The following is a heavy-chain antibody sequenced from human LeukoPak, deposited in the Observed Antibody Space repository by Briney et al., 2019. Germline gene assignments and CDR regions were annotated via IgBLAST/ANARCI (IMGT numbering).Heavy chain of an antibody. V-gene: IGHV5-51*01. CDR2: IYPVNSDT. CDR1: GYIFTNYW. D-gene: IGHD2-2*01. J-gene: IGHJ1*01. CDR3: ARPACSSTSCYLYFQY. Sequence: GESLKISCKASGYIFTNYWIGWVRQMPGKGLEWMAIIYPVNSDTRYSPSFQGQVTISADKSISTAYLQWSSLKASDTAMYYCARPACSSTSCYLYFQYWGQGTLVTVSS.